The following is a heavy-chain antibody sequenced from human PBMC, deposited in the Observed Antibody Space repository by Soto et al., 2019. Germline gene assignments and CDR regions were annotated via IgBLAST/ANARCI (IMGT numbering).Heavy chain of an antibody. J-gene: IGHJ4*02. V-gene: IGHV4-39*07. Sequence: SETLSLTCTVSGGSISSGDYYWGWIRQPPGKGLEWIGNIYYSGSTYYNPSLKSRVTISVDTSKNQFSLKLSSVTAADTAVYYCVRGMTTVTTLDYWGQGTLVTVSS. CDR2: IYYSGST. CDR3: VRGMTTVTTLDY. CDR1: GGSISSGDYY. D-gene: IGHD4-4*01.